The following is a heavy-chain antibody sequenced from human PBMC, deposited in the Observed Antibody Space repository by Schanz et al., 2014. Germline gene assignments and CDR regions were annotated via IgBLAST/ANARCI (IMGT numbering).Heavy chain of an antibody. CDR2: IDPNRGGT. J-gene: IGHJ5*02. D-gene: IGHD1-26*01. CDR1: GNTLSAYY. CDR3: AKEVGATLFHWFDP. V-gene: IGHV1-2*02. Sequence: QVQLVQSGADVKKPGASVKVSCKASGNTLSAYYIHWIRQAPGQGLEWMGWIDPNRGGTNYAQKFQGRVTMTSDTSITTVYMDLSSLISEDTAVYYCAKEVGATLFHWFDPWGQGTLVTVSS.